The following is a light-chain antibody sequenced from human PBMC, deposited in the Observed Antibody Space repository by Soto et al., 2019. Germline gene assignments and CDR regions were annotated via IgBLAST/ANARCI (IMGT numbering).Light chain of an antibody. CDR1: QSVSSSY. Sequence: EIGLTQSPGTLSLSPGERATLSCRASQSVSSSYLAWYQQKFGQAPRLLIYSASSRATGIPDRFSGSGSGKDFTLTISRLEPEDFAVYYCQQFGNSPLTFGGGTMVDIK. CDR2: SAS. CDR3: QQFGNSPLT. J-gene: IGKJ4*01. V-gene: IGKV3-20*01.